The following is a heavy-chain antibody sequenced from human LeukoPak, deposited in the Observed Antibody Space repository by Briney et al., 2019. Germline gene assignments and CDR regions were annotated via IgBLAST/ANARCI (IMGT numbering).Heavy chain of an antibody. CDR1: GGSISSYY. Sequence: SETLSLTCTVSGGSISSYYWSWIRQPAGKGLEWIGRIYTSGSTNYNPSLKSRVTMSVDTSKNQFSLKLSSVTAADTAVYYCARDRSDRRRFYDTPWFDPWGQGTLVTVSS. CDR2: IYTSGST. V-gene: IGHV4-4*07. J-gene: IGHJ5*02. D-gene: IGHD3-22*01. CDR3: ARDRSDRRRFYDTPWFDP.